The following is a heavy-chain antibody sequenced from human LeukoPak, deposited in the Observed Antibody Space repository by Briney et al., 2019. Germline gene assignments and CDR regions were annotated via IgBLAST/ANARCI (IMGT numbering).Heavy chain of an antibody. D-gene: IGHD7-27*01. V-gene: IGHV4-38-2*02. CDR2: INHGGST. CDR1: GYSISSVYY. Sequence: PSETLSLTCTVSGYSISSVYYWGWIRRPPGKGLEWIGSINHGGSTDYNPSHKSRVIMSIDTSKNHFSLKLTSVTAADTAVYYCARVGPNWGFKENFDFWGQGTLVTVSS. J-gene: IGHJ4*02. CDR3: ARVGPNWGFKENFDF.